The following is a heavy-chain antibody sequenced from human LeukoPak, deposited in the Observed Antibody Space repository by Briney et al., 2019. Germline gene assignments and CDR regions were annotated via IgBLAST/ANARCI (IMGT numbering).Heavy chain of an antibody. CDR2: ISGSGDIT. V-gene: IGHV3-23*01. J-gene: IGHJ4*02. CDR1: GFTFGTHA. D-gene: IGHD3-10*01. Sequence: GGSLRLSCGASGFTFGTHAMTWVRQAPGKGLEYVSLISGSGDITYYAHSLKDRFTISRDNSKNTLHLQMHSLRAEDTAVYYCAARPGDLAVPFDYWGQGTLVTVSS. CDR3: AARPGDLAVPFDY.